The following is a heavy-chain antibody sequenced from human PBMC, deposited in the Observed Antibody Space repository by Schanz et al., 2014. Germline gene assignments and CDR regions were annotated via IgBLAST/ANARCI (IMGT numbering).Heavy chain of an antibody. J-gene: IGHJ4*02. CDR3: TKGRTCGR. Sequence: QVQLVQSGAEVKKPGASVKVSCKASGYTFTSYDINWVRQATGQGLEWMGWMNSKTGNTGYAQRFQGRVTMTRNTSITTVYLELSSLRSGDTAVYYCTKGRTCGRWGQGTLIAVSS. D-gene: IGHD3-16*01. CDR1: GYTFTSYD. V-gene: IGHV1-8*01. CDR2: MNSKTGNT.